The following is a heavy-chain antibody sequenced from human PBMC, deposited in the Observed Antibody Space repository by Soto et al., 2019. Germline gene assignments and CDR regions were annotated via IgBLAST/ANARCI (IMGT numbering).Heavy chain of an antibody. CDR1: GYTFSSYG. Sequence: ASVKVSCKASGYTFSSYGISWVRQAPGQGLEWMGWISAYNGNTIYAQKLQGRVTMTTDTSTSAAYMELRSLRSDDTAVYYCARDRGGSQLVLIAAEAIYFDYWGQGTLVTVSS. D-gene: IGHD6-13*01. J-gene: IGHJ4*02. CDR2: ISAYNGNT. V-gene: IGHV1-18*01. CDR3: ARDRGGSQLVLIAAEAIYFDY.